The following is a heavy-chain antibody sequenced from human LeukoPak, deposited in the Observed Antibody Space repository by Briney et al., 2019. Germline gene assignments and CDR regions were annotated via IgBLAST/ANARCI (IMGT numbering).Heavy chain of an antibody. CDR3: ATSTTWHQSVVS. CDR1: GFTFNIYA. V-gene: IGHV3-23*01. Sequence: GGSLRLSCAASGFTFNIYAMSWVRQAPGKGLEWVSSISGAGGSTFYADSVEGRFTISRDYSKDTLYLQMESLRVEDTAVYYCATSTTWHQSVVSWGQGTLVTVSS. CDR2: ISGAGGST. D-gene: IGHD2/OR15-2a*01. J-gene: IGHJ5*02.